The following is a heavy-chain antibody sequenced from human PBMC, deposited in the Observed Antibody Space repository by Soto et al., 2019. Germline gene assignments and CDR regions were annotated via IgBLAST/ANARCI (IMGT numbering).Heavy chain of an antibody. Sequence: QLQLRESGPGLVKPSETLSLTCTVSGGSISSSSYYLGWIRQPPGKGLEWIGSIYYSGSTYYNPSLKSRVTISVDTSKNQFSPKLSSVTAAYTAVYYWASPTQYSSSSNWFDPWGQGTLVTVSS. V-gene: IGHV4-39*01. CDR2: IYYSGST. CDR1: GGSISSSSYY. D-gene: IGHD6-6*01. J-gene: IGHJ5*02. CDR3: ASPTQYSSSSNWFDP.